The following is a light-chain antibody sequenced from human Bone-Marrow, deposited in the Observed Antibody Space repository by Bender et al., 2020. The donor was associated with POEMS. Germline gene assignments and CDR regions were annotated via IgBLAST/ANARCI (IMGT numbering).Light chain of an antibody. J-gene: IGLJ3*02. CDR3: SSWDDSLNGWV. CDR1: SSNFGNNA. V-gene: IGLV1-44*01. Sequence: TISCSGTSSNFGNNAANWYQHVPGTAPKLLIYSNNQWPSGVPDRFSASTSGTSASLAISGLHSDDEADYYCSSWDDSLNGWVFGGGTKLTVL. CDR2: SNN.